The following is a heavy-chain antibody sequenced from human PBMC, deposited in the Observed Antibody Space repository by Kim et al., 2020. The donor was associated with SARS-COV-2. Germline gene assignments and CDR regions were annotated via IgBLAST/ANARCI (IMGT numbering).Heavy chain of an antibody. J-gene: IGHJ6*02. V-gene: IGHV3-9*01. CDR2: ISWNSGSI. CDR1: GFTFDDYA. CDR3: AKDQSTLRYSSSWYPTKINTYGMDV. D-gene: IGHD6-13*01. Sequence: GGSLRLSCAASGFTFDDYAMHWVRQAPGKGLEWVSGISWNSGSIGYADSVKGRFTISRDNAKNSLYLQMNSLRAEDTALYYCAKDQSTLRYSSSWYPTKINTYGMDVWGQGTTVTVSS.